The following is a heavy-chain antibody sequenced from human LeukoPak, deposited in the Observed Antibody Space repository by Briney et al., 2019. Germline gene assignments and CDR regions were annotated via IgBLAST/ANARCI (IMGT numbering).Heavy chain of an antibody. CDR1: GFSFRNYW. Sequence: KPGGSLRLSCAASGFSFRNYWMGWVRQAPGKGLEWVANTKPDGSAEYYADSVRGRFTASRDNDNNLLYLQMNRLRAEDTAVYYCARDGGLHTNFDYWGQGTLLTVSS. D-gene: IGHD2-15*01. V-gene: IGHV3-7*01. J-gene: IGHJ4*02. CDR3: ARDGGLHTNFDY. CDR2: TKPDGSAE.